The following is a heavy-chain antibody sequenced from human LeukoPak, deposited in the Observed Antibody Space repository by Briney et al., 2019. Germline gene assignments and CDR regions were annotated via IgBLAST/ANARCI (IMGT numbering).Heavy chain of an antibody. CDR2: INQDGSEK. CDR3: ARDGGSGSYYGYWYFDL. J-gene: IGHJ2*01. V-gene: IGHV3-7*01. D-gene: IGHD1-26*01. Sequence: GGSLRLSCAASGFTFSSYAMSWVRQAPGKGLEWVASINQDGSEKYYVASVKGRFTISRDNVKNSLYLQMNSLRAEDTALYYCARDGGSGSYYGYWYFDLWGRGTLVTVSS. CDR1: GFTFSSYA.